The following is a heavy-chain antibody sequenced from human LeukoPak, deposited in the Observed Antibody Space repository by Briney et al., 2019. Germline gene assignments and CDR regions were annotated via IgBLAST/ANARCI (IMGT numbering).Heavy chain of an antibody. D-gene: IGHD6-19*01. CDR1: GFTFSSYW. Sequence: GGSLRLSCAASGFTFSSYWMSWVRQAPGKGLEWVANIKQDGGEKYYVDSVKGRFTISRDNAKNSLYLQMNSVRAEDTAVYYCARSLKPGIAVAVLTYGVYFDYWGQGTLVTVSS. CDR2: IKQDGGEK. J-gene: IGHJ4*02. CDR3: ARSLKPGIAVAVLTYGVYFDY. V-gene: IGHV3-7*01.